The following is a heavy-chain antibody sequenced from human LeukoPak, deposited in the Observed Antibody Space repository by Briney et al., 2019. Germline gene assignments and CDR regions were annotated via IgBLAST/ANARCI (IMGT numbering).Heavy chain of an antibody. CDR2: ISSSGSTI. CDR3: AREGLLGYCSGGSCYAFDY. J-gene: IGHJ4*02. Sequence: GGSPRLSCAASGFTFSSYEMNWVRQAPGKGLEWASYISSSGSTIYYADSVKGRFTISRDNSKNTLYLQMNSLRAEDTAVYYCAREGLLGYCSGGSCYAFDYWGQGTLVTVSS. V-gene: IGHV3-48*03. D-gene: IGHD2-15*01. CDR1: GFTFSSYE.